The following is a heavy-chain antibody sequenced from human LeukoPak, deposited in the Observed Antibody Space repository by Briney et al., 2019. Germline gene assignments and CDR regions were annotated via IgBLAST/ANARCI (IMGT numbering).Heavy chain of an antibody. CDR1: GGSISSGDDY. J-gene: IGHJ4*02. D-gene: IGHD3-9*01. CDR3: ARVLDPLSFDC. V-gene: IGHV4-30-4*01. CDR2: IYYSGTT. Sequence: PSQTLSLTCTVSGGSISSGDDYWSWLRQPPGKGLEWIGYIYYSGTTYYNPSLKSRVAISVDTSKNQFSLKLNSVTAADTAVYYCARVLDPLSFDCWGQGTLVTDSS.